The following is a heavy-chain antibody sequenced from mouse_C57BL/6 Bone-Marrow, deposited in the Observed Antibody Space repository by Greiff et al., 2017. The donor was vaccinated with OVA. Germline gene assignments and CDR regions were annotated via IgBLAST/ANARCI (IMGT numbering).Heavy chain of an antibody. D-gene: IGHD2-10*01. Sequence: VQLQQSGAELVRPGASVKLSCTASGFNIKDDYMHWVKQRPEQGLEWIGWIDPENGDTEYASKFQGKATITADISSNTAYLQLSSLTSEDTAVYYCTPYYYFDYWGQGTTLTVSS. CDR1: GFNIKDDY. V-gene: IGHV14-4*01. CDR2: IDPENGDT. J-gene: IGHJ2*01. CDR3: TPYYYFDY.